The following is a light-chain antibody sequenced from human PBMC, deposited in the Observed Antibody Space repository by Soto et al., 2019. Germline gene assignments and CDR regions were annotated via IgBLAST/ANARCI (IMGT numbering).Light chain of an antibody. CDR2: WAS. V-gene: IGKV4-1*01. J-gene: IGKJ4*01. Sequence: DLVRTHSPDALAVSLGERATINCKSSQSILFSSNNKNYLAWYQQKPGQPPKLLINWASTRESGVPDRFSGSGSGTDFTLTISSLQAEDVALYFCQQYYYTPLTFGGGTKVDIK. CDR3: QQYYYTPLT. CDR1: QSILFSSNNKNY.